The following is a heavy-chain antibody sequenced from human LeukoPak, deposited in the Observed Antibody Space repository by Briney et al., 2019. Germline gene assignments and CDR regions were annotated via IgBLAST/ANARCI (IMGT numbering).Heavy chain of an antibody. CDR2: LNPNSGNA. CDR1: GYIFTTYD. J-gene: IGHJ5*02. D-gene: IGHD3-10*01. V-gene: IGHV1-8*03. Sequence: GASVKVSCKASGYIFTTYDIGWVRRATGQGLEWMGWLNPNSGNAGYAQKFQGRVTISRNTSMSTAYMELSSLRSDDTAIYYCARRKFPGWFDPWGQGTLVTVSS. CDR3: ARRKFPGWFDP.